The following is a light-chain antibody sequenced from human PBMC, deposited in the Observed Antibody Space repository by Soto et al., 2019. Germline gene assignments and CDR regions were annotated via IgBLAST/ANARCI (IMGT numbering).Light chain of an antibody. CDR2: DVS. J-gene: IGLJ1*01. V-gene: IGLV2-14*01. CDR3: NSYTTSNTRQIV. Sequence: QPALTQPASGNGVPGQSITISCTGTSSDVGGYNYVSWYQQHPGKAPKFMIYDVSNRPSGVSTRFSGSKSGNTASLTTSGLQAEDEADYYCNSYTTSNTRQIVFGTGTKVTVI. CDR1: SSDVGGYNY.